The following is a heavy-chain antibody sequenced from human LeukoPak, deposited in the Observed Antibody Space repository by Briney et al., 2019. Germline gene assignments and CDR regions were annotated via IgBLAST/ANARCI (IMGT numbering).Heavy chain of an antibody. Sequence: GGALRLSCAGSGFTFILYAMSGVREAPGKGLEGVSTISCSCDSTYYADPVKGRFTISRDNSKNTLYLQMNSLRAEDTAVYYCAKERVYDSSGYYIYFDYWGQGTLVTVSS. D-gene: IGHD3-22*01. V-gene: IGHV3-23*01. CDR3: AKERVYDSSGYYIYFDY. CDR1: GFTFILYA. CDR2: ISCSCDST. J-gene: IGHJ4*02.